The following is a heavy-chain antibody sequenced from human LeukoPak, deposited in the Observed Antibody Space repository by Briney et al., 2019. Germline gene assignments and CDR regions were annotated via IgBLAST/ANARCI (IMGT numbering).Heavy chain of an antibody. D-gene: IGHD1-26*01. CDR1: GFTFSSYG. CDR2: IWYDGGNK. V-gene: IGHV3-33*01. CDR3: ARGWELLYWYGMDV. J-gene: IGHJ6*02. Sequence: GGSLRLSCAASGFTFSSYGMHWVRQAPGKGLEWVAVIWYDGGNKYYADSVKGRFTISRDNSKNTLYLQMNSLRAEDTAVYYCARGWELLYWYGMDVWGQGTTVTVSS.